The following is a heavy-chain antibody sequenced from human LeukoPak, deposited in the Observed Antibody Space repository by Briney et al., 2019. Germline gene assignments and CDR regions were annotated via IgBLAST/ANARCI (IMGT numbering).Heavy chain of an antibody. J-gene: IGHJ3*02. CDR3: ARDADNWNGGVFDI. Sequence: ASVKVSCKASGYTFSNYAISWVRQAPGQGLEWMGWISGYKGNTNYAQKFRGSVTMTTDTSTSTAHMELRSLSSDDTAVYYCARDADNWNGGVFDIWGQGTMVTVSS. CDR1: GYTFSNYA. V-gene: IGHV1-18*01. D-gene: IGHD1-20*01. CDR2: ISGYKGNT.